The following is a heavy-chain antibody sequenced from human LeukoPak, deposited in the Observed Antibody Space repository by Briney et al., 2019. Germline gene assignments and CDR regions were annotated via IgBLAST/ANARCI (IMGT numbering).Heavy chain of an antibody. Sequence: ASVKVSCKASGYTLTSYYMHWVRQAPGHGLEWMGIINPSGGSTSYAQKFQGRVTMTRDTSTSTVYMELSSLRSEDTAVYYCARDEGGGNSFYYWGQGTLVTVSS. J-gene: IGHJ4*02. V-gene: IGHV1-46*01. CDR3: ARDEGGGNSFYY. CDR1: GYTLTSYY. CDR2: INPSGGST. D-gene: IGHD4-23*01.